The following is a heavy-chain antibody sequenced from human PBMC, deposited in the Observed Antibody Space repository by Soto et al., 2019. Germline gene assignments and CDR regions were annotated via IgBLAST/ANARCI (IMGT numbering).Heavy chain of an antibody. V-gene: IGHV3-33*01. CDR1: GYTLSIYR. CDR3: ARESGTGSSFDY. J-gene: IGHJ4*02. D-gene: IGHD3-10*01. CDR2: IWYDGSNK. Sequence: GGSQRLFCAACGYTLSIYRMQWARDAPGKGLEWVAVIWYDGSNKYYADSVKGRFTISRDNSKNTLYLQKNSLRAEDTAVYYCARESGTGSSFDYWGQGTLVTVSS.